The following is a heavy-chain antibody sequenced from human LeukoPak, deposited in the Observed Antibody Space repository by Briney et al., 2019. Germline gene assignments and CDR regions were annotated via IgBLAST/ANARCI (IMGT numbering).Heavy chain of an antibody. CDR3: ARQPTIFGVVKYYFDY. D-gene: IGHD3-3*01. Sequence: KPSETLSLTCTVSGGSISSYYWSWIRPPAGKGLEWIGRIYTSGSTNYNPSLKSRVTMSVDTSKNQFSLKLSSVTAADTAVYYCARQPTIFGVVKYYFDYWGQGTLVTVSS. V-gene: IGHV4-4*07. J-gene: IGHJ4*02. CDR1: GGSISSYY. CDR2: IYTSGST.